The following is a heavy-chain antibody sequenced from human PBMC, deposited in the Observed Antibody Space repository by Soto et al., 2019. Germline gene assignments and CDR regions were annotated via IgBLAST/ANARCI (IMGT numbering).Heavy chain of an antibody. Sequence: QVQLVQSGAEVKKPGASVKVSCKASGYTSTSYDINWVRQAPGQGLEWMGWMNPNSGNTGYAQKFQGRVTMTRNTSISTAYMELSSLRSEDTAVYYCAREYNWSQRFDPWGQGTLVTVSS. V-gene: IGHV1-8*01. CDR3: AREYNWSQRFDP. CDR2: MNPNSGNT. J-gene: IGHJ5*02. CDR1: GYTSTSYD. D-gene: IGHD1-20*01.